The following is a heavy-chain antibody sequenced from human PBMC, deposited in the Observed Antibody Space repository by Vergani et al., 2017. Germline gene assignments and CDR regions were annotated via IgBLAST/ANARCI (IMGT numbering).Heavy chain of an antibody. J-gene: IGHJ4*02. D-gene: IGHD1-26*01. CDR2: ISGSGDNT. CDR3: ASQQWELYY. CDR1: GFTFSTSW. Sequence: EVQLLESGGGLVQPGGSLRLSCAASGFTFSTSWMSWVRQAPGKGLEWVSSISGSGDNTYYADSVKGRFTVSRDNSKNTLYLRMSSLRVDDTAVYYCASQQWELYYWGQGTLVTVSS. V-gene: IGHV3-23*01.